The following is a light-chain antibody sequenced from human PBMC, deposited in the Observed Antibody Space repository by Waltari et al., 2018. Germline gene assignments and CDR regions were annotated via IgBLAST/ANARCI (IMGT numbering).Light chain of an antibody. CDR2: RND. J-gene: IGLJ3*02. CDR3: CSYAGAYSVM. Sequence: QSVLTQPPSASGTPGQRVTISCSGSSSNIGSSFVCWYQHLPGPAPKLLIYRNDQRPSGVPDRFSGSRSGTSASLAISGLRSEDEADYYCCSYAGAYSVMFGGGTMLTVL. V-gene: IGLV1-47*01. CDR1: SSNIGSSF.